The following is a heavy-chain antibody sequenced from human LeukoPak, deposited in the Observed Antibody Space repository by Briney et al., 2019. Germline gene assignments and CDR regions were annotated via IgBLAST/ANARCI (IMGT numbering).Heavy chain of an antibody. CDR2: IYTSGST. CDR1: GASINNYF. D-gene: IGHD4-17*01. V-gene: IGHV4-4*07. CDR3: ARMPPFGYGDYGWFDP. Sequence: SETLSLTCAVSGASINNYFWSWIRQPAGKGLEWIGRIYTSGSTKYNPSLKSRVTISLDTSKNQFSLNLYSVTAADTAVYYCARMPPFGYGDYGWFDPWGQGTLVTVSS. J-gene: IGHJ5*02.